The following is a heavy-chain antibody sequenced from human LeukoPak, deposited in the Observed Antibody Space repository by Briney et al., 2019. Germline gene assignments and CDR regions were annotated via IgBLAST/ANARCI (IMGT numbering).Heavy chain of an antibody. V-gene: IGHV3-64*02. D-gene: IGHD3-22*01. Sequence: GGSLRLSCAASGFTFSSYAMHWVRQAPGKGLEYVSAISSNGGSTYYADSVKGRFTISRDNSKNTLYLQMGSLRAEDMAVYYCARGLYYYDPTGDYYFDYWGQGTLVTVSS. CDR1: GFTFSSYA. J-gene: IGHJ4*02. CDR3: ARGLYYYDPTGDYYFDY. CDR2: ISSNGGST.